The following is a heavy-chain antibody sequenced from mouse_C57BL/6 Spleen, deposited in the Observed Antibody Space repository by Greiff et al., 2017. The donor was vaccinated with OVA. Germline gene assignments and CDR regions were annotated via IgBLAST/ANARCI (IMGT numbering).Heavy chain of an antibody. V-gene: IGHV3-6*01. D-gene: IGHD2-4*01. Sequence: EVKLQESGPGLVKPSQSLSLTCSVTGYSITSGYYWNWIRQFPGNKLEWMGYISYDGSNNYNPSLKNRISITRDTSKNQFFLKLNSVTTEDTATYYCARDDFPLGGFAYWGQGTLVTVSA. CDR2: ISYDGSN. J-gene: IGHJ3*01. CDR3: ARDDFPLGGFAY. CDR1: GYSITSGYY.